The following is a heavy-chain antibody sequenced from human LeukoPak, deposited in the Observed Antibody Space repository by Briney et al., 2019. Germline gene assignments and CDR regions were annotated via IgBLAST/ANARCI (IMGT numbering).Heavy chain of an antibody. D-gene: IGHD2-2*01. CDR3: ARVNIVVVPANWEGAFDI. Sequence: PSETLSLTCTVSGGSISSYYWSWIRQPPGKGLEWIGYIYYSGSTNYNPSLKSRVTISVDTSKNQFSLKLSSVTAADTAVYYCARVNIVVVPANWEGAFDIWGHGTMVTVSS. CDR1: GGSISSYY. J-gene: IGHJ3*02. V-gene: IGHV4-59*01. CDR2: IYYSGST.